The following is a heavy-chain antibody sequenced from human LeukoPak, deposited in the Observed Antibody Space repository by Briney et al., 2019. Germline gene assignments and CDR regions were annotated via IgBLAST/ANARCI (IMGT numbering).Heavy chain of an antibody. J-gene: IGHJ4*02. V-gene: IGHV4-30-4*01. CDR2: IYYSGST. Sequence: SETLSLTCTVSGGSISSGDYYWSWIRQPPGKGLEWIGYIYYSGSTYYNPSLKSRVTISVDTSKNQFSLKLSSVTAADTAVYYCAREDEAAAGSHFDYWGQGTLVTVSS. CDR1: GGSISSGDYY. CDR3: AREDEAAAGSHFDY. D-gene: IGHD6-13*01.